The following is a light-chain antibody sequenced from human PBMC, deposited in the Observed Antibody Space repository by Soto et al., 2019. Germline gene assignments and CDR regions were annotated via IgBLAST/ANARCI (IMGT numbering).Light chain of an antibody. Sequence: EIVMTQSPGTLSLSPGERVTLSCRASQTVTNDYLAGYQQKVGQAPRLLIDDAATRATGVPDRFSGSGSGPEYTLTITRLEPEDVAVYSCQQYGFSPISFGQGTRLEI. CDR2: DAA. CDR3: QQYGFSPIS. J-gene: IGKJ5*01. CDR1: QTVTNDY. V-gene: IGKV3-20*01.